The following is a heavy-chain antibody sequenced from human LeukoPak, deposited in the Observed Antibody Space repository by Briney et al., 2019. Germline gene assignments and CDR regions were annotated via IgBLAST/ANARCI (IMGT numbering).Heavy chain of an antibody. CDR1: GFTFSSYG. Sequence: GGSLRLSCAASGFTFSSYGMSWVRQAPGKGLEWVSAISGSGGSTYYADSVKGRFTISRDNAKNSLYLQMNSLRAEDTAVYYCARDVDAFDIWGQGTMVTVSS. V-gene: IGHV3-23*01. CDR2: ISGSGGST. CDR3: ARDVDAFDI. J-gene: IGHJ3*02.